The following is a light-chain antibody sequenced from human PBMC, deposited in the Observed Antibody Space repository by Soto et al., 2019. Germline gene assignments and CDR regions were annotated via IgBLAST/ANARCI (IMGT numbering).Light chain of an antibody. Sequence: DIQMTQSPSSLSASVGDRVTITCRASQSISTYLNWYQQKPGRAPKLLIYAASTLQSGVPSRFSGSGSGTDFTLTISSLQPEDFATYDCQQSYSVPLTFGQGTRWIS. V-gene: IGKV1-39*01. CDR2: AAS. J-gene: IGKJ1*01. CDR3: QQSYSVPLT. CDR1: QSISTY.